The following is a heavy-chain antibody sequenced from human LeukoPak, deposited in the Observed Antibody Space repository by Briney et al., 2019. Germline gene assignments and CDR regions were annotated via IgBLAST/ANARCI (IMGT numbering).Heavy chain of an antibody. J-gene: IGHJ4*02. CDR3: ARDGEGTIDY. V-gene: IGHV3-30*07. CDR2: ISYDGSNK. CDR1: GFTFSSYA. D-gene: IGHD2-8*01. Sequence: GRSLRLSCAASGFTFSSYAMHWVRQAPGKGLEWVAVISYDGSNKYYADSVKGRFTISRDNSKNTLYLQMNSLRAEDTAVYYCARDGEGTIDYWGQGTVVTVSS.